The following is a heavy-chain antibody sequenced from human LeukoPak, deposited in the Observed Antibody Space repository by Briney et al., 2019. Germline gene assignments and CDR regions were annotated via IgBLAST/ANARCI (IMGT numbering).Heavy chain of an antibody. Sequence: SETLSLTCAVYGGSFSGYYWSWIRQPPGKGLEWIGYIHKNVGTNYNPSLKSRVTISLDTSKNQFSLKLSSVTAADTAVYYCARTFDTSGYYYYYDNWGQGTLVTVSS. CDR1: GGSFSGYY. V-gene: IGHV4-59*01. CDR3: ARTFDTSGYYYYYDN. J-gene: IGHJ4*02. D-gene: IGHD3-22*01. CDR2: IHKNVGT.